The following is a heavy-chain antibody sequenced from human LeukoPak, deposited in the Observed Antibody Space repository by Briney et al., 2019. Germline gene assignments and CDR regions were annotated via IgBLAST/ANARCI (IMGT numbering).Heavy chain of an antibody. CDR3: ARPNVPYCSSTSCSFDY. J-gene: IGHJ4*02. Sequence: ASVKVSFKASGGTFSIYAISWVRQAPGQGLEWMGGIIPIFGTANYAQKFQGRVTIPTDESTSTAYMELSSLRSEDTAVYYCARPNVPYCSSTSCSFDYWGQGTLVTVSS. CDR1: GGTFSIYA. V-gene: IGHV1-69*05. D-gene: IGHD2-2*01. CDR2: IIPIFGTA.